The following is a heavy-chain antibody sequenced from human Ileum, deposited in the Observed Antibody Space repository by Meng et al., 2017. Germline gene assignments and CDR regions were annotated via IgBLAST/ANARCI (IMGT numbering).Heavy chain of an antibody. Sequence: SETLSLTCTVSGGSISSGTYYWTWIRQHPGMGLGYLGCISYSGTTYYNPSLKSRVTISRDTSKNLFSLNLSSVTVAETAVYYCARGRPLDYWGQGTLVTVSS. J-gene: IGHJ4*02. CDR3: ARGRPLDY. CDR1: GGSISSGTYY. CDR2: ISYSGTT. V-gene: IGHV4-31*03.